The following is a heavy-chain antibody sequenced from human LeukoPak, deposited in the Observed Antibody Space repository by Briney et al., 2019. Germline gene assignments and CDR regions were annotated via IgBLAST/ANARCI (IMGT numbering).Heavy chain of an antibody. CDR3: VNQISGWVY. CDR2: ITSNGGST. V-gene: IGHV3-64D*06. CDR1: GFTFSSYW. Sequence: GGSLRLSCAASGFTFSSYWMSWVRQAPGKGLEYVSRITSNGGSTYYADSVKGRFTISRDNSKNTLYLQMSSLRAEDTAVYYCVNQISGWVYWGQGTMVTVSS. J-gene: IGHJ4*02. D-gene: IGHD6-19*01.